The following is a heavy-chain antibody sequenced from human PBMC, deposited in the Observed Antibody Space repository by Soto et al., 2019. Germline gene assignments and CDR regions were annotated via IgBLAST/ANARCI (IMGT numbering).Heavy chain of an antibody. J-gene: IGHJ4*02. CDR1: GFTFSSHA. CDR2: LGKTGA. D-gene: IGHD4-17*01. Sequence: EVQLVESGGGLVQPGGSLRLSCAASGFTFSSHAMSWVRQSPVKGLEWVASLGKTGAYYADSVKGRFSISRDTSKSTLFLQLNNVRADDSAIYYCVKHRWYTDYAFDYWGQGTLVTVSS. V-gene: IGHV3-23*04. CDR3: VKHRWYTDYAFDY.